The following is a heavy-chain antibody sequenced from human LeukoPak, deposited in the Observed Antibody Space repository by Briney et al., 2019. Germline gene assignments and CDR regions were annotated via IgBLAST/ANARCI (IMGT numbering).Heavy chain of an antibody. J-gene: IGHJ5*01. CDR3: AKGLMSSWYTSFDS. Sequence: PGGSLRLSCAASGFTFSNYGMHWVRQAPGKGLEWVALIWYDGSKKYYADSMKGRFTISRDNSKNTLYLEMSSLRAEDTAVYYCAKGLMSSWYTSFDSWGQGTLVIVSS. V-gene: IGHV3-33*06. CDR1: GFTFSNYG. D-gene: IGHD6-13*01. CDR2: IWYDGSKK.